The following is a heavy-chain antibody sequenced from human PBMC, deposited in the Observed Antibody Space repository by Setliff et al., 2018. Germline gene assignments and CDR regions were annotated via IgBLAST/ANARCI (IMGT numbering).Heavy chain of an antibody. CDR3: ARDLYNSGSDY. V-gene: IGHV1-24*01. Sequence: WASVKVSCKVSGYTLTELSMHWVRQAPGKGLEWMGGFDPEDGETIYAQKFQGRVTMTRDTSISTAYMDLSRLRSDDTAVYYCARDLYNSGSDYWGQGTLVTVSS. CDR2: FDPEDGET. D-gene: IGHD6-25*01. J-gene: IGHJ4*02. CDR1: GYTLTELS.